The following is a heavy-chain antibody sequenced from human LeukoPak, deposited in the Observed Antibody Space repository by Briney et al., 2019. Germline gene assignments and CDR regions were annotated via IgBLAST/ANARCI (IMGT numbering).Heavy chain of an antibody. CDR2: IKQDGSEK. J-gene: IGHJ4*02. V-gene: IGHV3-7*01. CDR3: ARDLGGRRYYFDY. Sequence: GGSLRLSCAVSGFIFSSYWMSWARQAPGKGLEWVATIKQDGSEKYYVDSVKDRFTISRDNGENSLYLQMNSLRADDTAVYYCARDLGGRRYYFDYWGQGTLVTVSS. CDR1: GFIFSSYW. D-gene: IGHD2-15*01.